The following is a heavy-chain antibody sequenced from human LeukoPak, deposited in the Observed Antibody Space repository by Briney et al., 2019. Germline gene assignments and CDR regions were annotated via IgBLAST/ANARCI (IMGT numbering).Heavy chain of an antibody. CDR1: GGSISSYY. CDR2: IYYSGST. CDR3: AGSEAYYFDY. J-gene: IGHJ4*02. V-gene: IGHV4-59*12. Sequence: SETLSLTCTVSGGSISSYYWSWIRQPPGKGLEWVGYIYYSGSTNYNPSLKSRVTISVDTSKNQFSLKLSSVTAADTAVDYCAGSEAYYFDYWGQGTLVTVSS.